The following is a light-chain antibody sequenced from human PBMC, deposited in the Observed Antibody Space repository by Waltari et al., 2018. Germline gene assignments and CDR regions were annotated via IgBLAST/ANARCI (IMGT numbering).Light chain of an antibody. CDR3: QQYDRSPLT. CDR1: ESISSW. CDR2: KAS. J-gene: IGKJ4*01. V-gene: IGKV1-5*03. Sequence: VGDRVTITCRASESISSWLAWYQQKPGKAPKFLIYKASTLESGVPSRFSGSESGTEFTLAISGLQPDDFATYYCQQYDRSPLTFGGGTKVEMK.